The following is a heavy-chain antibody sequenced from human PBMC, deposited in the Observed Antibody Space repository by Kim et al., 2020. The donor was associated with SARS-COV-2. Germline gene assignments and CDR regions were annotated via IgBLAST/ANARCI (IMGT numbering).Heavy chain of an antibody. CDR3: AREAQAVAGGIEDAFDI. J-gene: IGHJ3*02. Sequence: GGSLRLSCAASGFTFSSYGMHWVRQAPGKGLEWVAVISYDGSNKYYADSVKGRFTISRDNSKNTLYLQMNSLRAEDTAVYYCAREAQAVAGGIEDAFDIWGQGTMVTVSS. D-gene: IGHD6-19*01. CDR2: ISYDGSNK. CDR1: GFTFSSYG. V-gene: IGHV3-33*05.